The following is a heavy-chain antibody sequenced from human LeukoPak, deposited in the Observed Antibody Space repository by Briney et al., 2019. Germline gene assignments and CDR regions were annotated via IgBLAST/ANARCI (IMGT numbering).Heavy chain of an antibody. CDR3: ARHPGKVTNDWYFDL. J-gene: IGHJ2*01. Sequence: ASVKVSCKASGYTFTGYYMHWVRQAPGQGLEWMGWVNPNSGGTNYAQKFQGRVTMTRDTSITTAYMELSRLSSDDTAVYYCARHPGKVTNDWYFDLWGRGTLVTVSS. CDR2: VNPNSGGT. D-gene: IGHD4-23*01. V-gene: IGHV1-2*02. CDR1: GYTFTGYY.